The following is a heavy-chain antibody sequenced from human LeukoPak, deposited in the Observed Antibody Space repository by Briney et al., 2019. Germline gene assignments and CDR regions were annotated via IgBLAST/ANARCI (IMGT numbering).Heavy chain of an antibody. J-gene: IGHJ5*02. D-gene: IGHD2-15*01. Sequence: GGTLRLSCAASGFTFSNYGMNWVRQAPGKGLEWVSALSSSGGSTYYADSVKGRFTISRDNSKNTLYLQMNSLRAEDTAVYYCAKGTLVAAIRANAFDPWGQGTLVTVSS. V-gene: IGHV3-23*01. CDR3: AKGTLVAAIRANAFDP. CDR2: LSSSGGST. CDR1: GFTFSNYG.